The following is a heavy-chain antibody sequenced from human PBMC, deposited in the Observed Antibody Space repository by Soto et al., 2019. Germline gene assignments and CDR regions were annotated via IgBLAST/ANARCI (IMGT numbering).Heavy chain of an antibody. V-gene: IGHV4-59*08. CDR3: ARRGYCSGGSCYSTRDYYYYGMDV. Sequence: QVQLQESGPGLVKPSETLSLTCTVSGGSISSYYWSWIRQPPGKGLEWIGYIYYSGSTNYNPSLKGRVTISVDTSKSQSSLKLSSVTAADTAVYYCARRGYCSGGSCYSTRDYYYYGMDVWGQGTTVTVSS. CDR1: GGSISSYY. J-gene: IGHJ6*02. D-gene: IGHD2-15*01. CDR2: IYYSGST.